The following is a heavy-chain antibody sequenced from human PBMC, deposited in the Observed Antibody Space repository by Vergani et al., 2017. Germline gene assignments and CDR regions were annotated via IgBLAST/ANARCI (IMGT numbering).Heavy chain of an antibody. CDR3: ARARTTGTIFDY. CDR2: IYHSGCT. CDR1: GYSISSGYY. D-gene: IGHD1-1*01. V-gene: IGHV4-38-2*02. J-gene: IGHJ4*02. Sequence: QVQLQESGPGLVKPSETLSLTCTVSGYSISSGYYWGWIRQPPGKGLEWIGSIYHSGCTYYNPSLKSRVTISVDTSKNQFSLKLSSVTAADTAVYYCARARTTGTIFDYWGQGTLVTVSS.